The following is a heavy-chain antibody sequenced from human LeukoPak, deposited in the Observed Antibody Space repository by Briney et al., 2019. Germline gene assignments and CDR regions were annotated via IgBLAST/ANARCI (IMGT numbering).Heavy chain of an antibody. CDR2: ITTSRNII. CDR1: GFTFSNYN. J-gene: IGHJ3*02. Sequence: GGSLRPSCAASGFTFSNYNMNWVRQAPGKGLEWVSYITTSRNIIYYADSVKGRFTISRDNAKNSLYLQMNSLRVEDTAVYYCAREGQLVQDALDIWGQGTKVTVSA. CDR3: AREGQLVQDALDI. V-gene: IGHV3-48*01. D-gene: IGHD6-6*01.